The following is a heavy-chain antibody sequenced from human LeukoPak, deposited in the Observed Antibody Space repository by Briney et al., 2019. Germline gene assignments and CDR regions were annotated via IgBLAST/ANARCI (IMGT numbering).Heavy chain of an antibody. CDR1: GFTFSSSA. CDR3: ARNLRVAAAYFDY. V-gene: IGHV3-30-3*01. J-gene: IGHJ4*02. D-gene: IGHD2-21*02. Sequence: PGRSLRLSCAASGFTFSSSAMDWVRQAPGKGLEWVAVISYEGSNKYYGDSVKGRFTISRDNSKNTLYLQMNSLRPEDTAVYYCARNLRVAAAYFDYWGRGTLVTVSS. CDR2: ISYEGSNK.